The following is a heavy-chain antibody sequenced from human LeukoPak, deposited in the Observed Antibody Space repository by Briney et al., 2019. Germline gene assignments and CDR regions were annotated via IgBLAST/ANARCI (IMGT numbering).Heavy chain of an antibody. D-gene: IGHD2/OR15-2a*01. CDR3: ARHGAAHLLYYYDY. J-gene: IGHJ4*02. V-gene: IGHV4-59*08. CDR2: IYYSGST. CDR1: GCSISSFY. Sequence: SETLSLTCNDYGCSISSFYWSWMRQPHGKGLEWIGYIYYSGSTNYNPSLQRGVTISVDTSKNQCSLNLNSVTAADTAVYYCARHGAAHLLYYYDYWGQGTLVTVSS.